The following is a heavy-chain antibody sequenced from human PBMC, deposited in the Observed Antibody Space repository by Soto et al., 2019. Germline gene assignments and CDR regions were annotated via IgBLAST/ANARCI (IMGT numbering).Heavy chain of an antibody. V-gene: IGHV1-18*01. CDR1: RYAITSNC. CDR3: AGRLWEWFDAFDI. J-gene: IGHJ3*02. CDR2: ISAYNGNT. Sequence: ASVKASCKASRYAITSNCRSWVRQAPGQGLEWMGWISAYNGNTNYAQKLQGRVTMTTDTSTSTAYMELRSLRSDDTALYHCAGRLWEWFDAFDIWGQGTMVTVSS. D-gene: IGHD3-3*01.